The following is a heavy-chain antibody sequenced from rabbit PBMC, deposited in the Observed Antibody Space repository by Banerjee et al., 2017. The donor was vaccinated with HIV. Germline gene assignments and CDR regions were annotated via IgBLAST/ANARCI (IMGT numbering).Heavy chain of an antibody. CDR3: ARAPAITYWNLWYYFNL. V-gene: IGHV1S45*01. CDR1: GFSFSSSYY. D-gene: IGHD8-1*01. Sequence: QEQLEESGGDLVKPEGSLTLTCTASGFSFSSSYYMCWVRQAPGKGLEWIACIYAGSSGSTDYASWAKGRFTISKTSSTTVTLQMTSLTAADTATYFCARAPAITYWNLWYYFNLRGPGTLVTVS. CDR2: IYAGSSGST. J-gene: IGHJ4*01.